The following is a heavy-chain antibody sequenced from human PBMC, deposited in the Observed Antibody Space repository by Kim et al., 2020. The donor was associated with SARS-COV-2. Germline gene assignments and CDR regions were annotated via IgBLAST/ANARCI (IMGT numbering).Heavy chain of an antibody. CDR3: AREGDGYNFPYYYSMDV. D-gene: IGHD5-12*01. CDR1: GFTFSSYW. CDR2: IKQDGSEK. V-gene: IGHV3-7*01. J-gene: IGHJ6*02. Sequence: GGSLRLSCAASGFTFSSYWMSWVRQAPGKGLEWVANIKQDGSEKYYVDSVKGRFTISRDNAKNSLYLQMNSLRAEDTAVYYCAREGDGYNFPYYYSMDVWGQGTTVTVSS.